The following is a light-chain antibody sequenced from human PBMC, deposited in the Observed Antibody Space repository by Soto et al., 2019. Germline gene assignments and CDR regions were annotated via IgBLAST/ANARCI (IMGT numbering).Light chain of an antibody. Sequence: IVLTQSPATLSLSPWERATLSCRASPSVANFVAWYQQKPGQAPRLLIYGAFNRATGIPARFSGSGSGTDFTLTISSLESEDFAVYFCQQYADRPRTFGQGTKVDIK. V-gene: IGKV3-11*01. CDR1: PSVANF. J-gene: IGKJ1*01. CDR2: GAF. CDR3: QQYADRPRT.